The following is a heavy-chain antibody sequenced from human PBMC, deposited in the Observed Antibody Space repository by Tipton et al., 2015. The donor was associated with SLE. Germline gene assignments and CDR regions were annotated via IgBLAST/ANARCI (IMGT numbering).Heavy chain of an antibody. Sequence: SLRLSCAASGFTFRSYSMTWVRQAPVKGLEWVANIKQDVSETDYLDSVKGRFTISRDNAKNSVYLQMNSLRDEDTAVYYCARVGMTMIPGVPRFHYMDVWGKGTTVTVSS. CDR1: GFTFRSYS. V-gene: IGHV3-7*03. CDR3: ARVGMTMIPGVPRFHYMDV. CDR2: IKQDVSET. J-gene: IGHJ6*03. D-gene: IGHD3-10*01.